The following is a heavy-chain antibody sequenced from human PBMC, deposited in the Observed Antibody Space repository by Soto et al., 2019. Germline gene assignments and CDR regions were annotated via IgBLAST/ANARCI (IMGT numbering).Heavy chain of an antibody. D-gene: IGHD4-17*01. Sequence: ASVKVSCKASGYTFTGYYMHWVRQAPGQGLEWMGWINPNSGGTNYAQKFQGWVTMARDTSISTAYMELSRLRSDDTAVYYCASGGGDYGDYDYYGMDVWGQGTTVTVSS. CDR3: ASGGGDYGDYDYYGMDV. J-gene: IGHJ6*02. CDR1: GYTFTGYY. CDR2: INPNSGGT. V-gene: IGHV1-2*04.